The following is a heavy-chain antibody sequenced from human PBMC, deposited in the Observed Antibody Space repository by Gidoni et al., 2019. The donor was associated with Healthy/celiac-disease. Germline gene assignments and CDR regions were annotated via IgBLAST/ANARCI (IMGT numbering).Heavy chain of an antibody. CDR1: GGSISSSSYY. J-gene: IGHJ4*02. V-gene: IGHV4-39*01. CDR3: ARRRRVRPYDY. Sequence: QLQLQESGPGLVKPSETLSLTCTVSGGSISSSSYYWGWIRQPPGKGLEWIGSIYYSGSTYYNPSLKSRVTISVDTSKNQFSLKLSSVTAADTAVYYCARRRRVRPYDYWGQGTLVTVSS. CDR2: IYYSGST.